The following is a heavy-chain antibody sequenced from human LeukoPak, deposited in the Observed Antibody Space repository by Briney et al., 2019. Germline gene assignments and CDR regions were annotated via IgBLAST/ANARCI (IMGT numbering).Heavy chain of an antibody. CDR3: AREVSSGWSGYYFDY. Sequence: GSLRLSCAASGFTFSSYSMNWVRQAPGKGLEWVSYISSSSTIYYADSVKGRFTISRDNAKNSLYLQMNSLRAEDTAVYYCAREVSSGWSGYYFDYWGQGTLVTVSS. J-gene: IGHJ4*02. CDR1: GFTFSSYS. CDR2: ISSSSTI. V-gene: IGHV3-48*01. D-gene: IGHD6-19*01.